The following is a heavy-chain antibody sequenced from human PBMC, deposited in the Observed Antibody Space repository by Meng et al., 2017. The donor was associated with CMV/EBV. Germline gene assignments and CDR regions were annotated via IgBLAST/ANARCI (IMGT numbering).Heavy chain of an antibody. CDR3: ARLLTIAAAGRNAFDI. CDR2: INPNSGGT. D-gene: IGHD6-13*01. V-gene: IGHV1-2*02. Sequence: ASVKVSCKASGYTFTGYYMHWVRQAPGQGLEWMGWINPNSGGTNYAQKFQGRVTMTRDTSISTAYMELSRLRSDDTAVYYCARLLTIAAAGRNAFDIWGQGTMVTVSS. CDR1: GYTFTGYY. J-gene: IGHJ3*02.